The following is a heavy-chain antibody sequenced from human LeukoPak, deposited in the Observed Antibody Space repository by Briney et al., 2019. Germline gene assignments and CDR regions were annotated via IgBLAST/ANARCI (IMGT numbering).Heavy chain of an antibody. CDR3: ARSSWYTKIDY. D-gene: IGHD6-13*01. CDR2: IYYSGST. CDR1: GGSISSGDYY. V-gene: IGHV4-30-4*01. Sequence: SETLSLTCTVSGGSISSGDYYWSWIRQPPGKGLEWIGYIYYSGSTYYNPSLKSRVTISVDTSKNQFSLKLSSVTAADTAVYYGARSSWYTKIDYGGKGPRVTVSS. J-gene: IGHJ4*02.